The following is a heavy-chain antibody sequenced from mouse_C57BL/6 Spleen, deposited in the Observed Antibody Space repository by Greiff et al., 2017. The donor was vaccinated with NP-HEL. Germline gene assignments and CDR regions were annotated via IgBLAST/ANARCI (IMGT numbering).Heavy chain of an antibody. CDR1: GFTFTDYY. D-gene: IGHD4-1*01. CDR2: IRNKANGYTT. Sequence: EVHLVESGGGLVQPGGSLSLSCAASGFTFTDYYMSWVRQPPGKALEWLGFIRNKANGYTTEYSASVKGRFTISRDNSQSILYLQMNALRAEDSATYYCARFLTGPFDYWGQGTTLTVSS. J-gene: IGHJ2*01. CDR3: ARFLTGPFDY. V-gene: IGHV7-3*01.